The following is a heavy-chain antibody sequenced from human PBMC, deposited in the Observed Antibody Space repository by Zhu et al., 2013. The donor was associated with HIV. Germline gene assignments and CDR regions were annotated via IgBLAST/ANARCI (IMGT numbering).Heavy chain of an antibody. CDR3: AIAQESTRWEGFIFYYFGMDV. J-gene: IGHJ6*02. Sequence: QVQLVQSGSEVKKPGSSVKVSCKASGGTFNNYAINWVREAPGLGLEWMGGAIPIFGTTNFAQKFQGRVTISADESTSTVYMDLTRLRSDDTAVYYCAIAQESTRWEGFIFYYFGMDVWGQGPRSSS. CDR2: AIPIFGTT. D-gene: IGHD1-26*01. V-gene: IGHV1-69*01. CDR1: GGTFNNYA.